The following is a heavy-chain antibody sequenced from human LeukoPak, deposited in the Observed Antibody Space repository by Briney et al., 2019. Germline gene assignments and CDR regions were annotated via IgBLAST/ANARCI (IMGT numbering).Heavy chain of an antibody. CDR1: GFTFSSYS. V-gene: IGHV3-21*01. CDR3: ARSWLLAAAGTYDY. CDR2: ISSCSSYI. J-gene: IGHJ4*02. Sequence: GGSLRLSCAASGFTFSSYSMNWVRQAPGKGLEWVSSISSCSSYIYYADSVKGRFTISRDNAKNSLYLQMNSLRAEDTAVYYCARSWLLAAAGTYDYWGQGTLVTVSS. D-gene: IGHD6-13*01.